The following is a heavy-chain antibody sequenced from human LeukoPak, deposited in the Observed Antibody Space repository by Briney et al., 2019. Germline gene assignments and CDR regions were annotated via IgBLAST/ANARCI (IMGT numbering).Heavy chain of an antibody. CDR2: ISGSGGST. CDR3: AKMGNSYCSGGGCYTDYFDY. D-gene: IGHD2-15*01. J-gene: IGHJ4*02. Sequence: GGSLRLSWAAAGFTFSSYAMSWVRQAPGKWLEWVAAISGSGGSTYYADSGKGRLTIYRENSKNTLYLQMNSLRAEDTAVYYCAKMGNSYCSGGGCYTDYFDYWGQGTLVTVSS. CDR1: GFTFSSYA. V-gene: IGHV3-23*01.